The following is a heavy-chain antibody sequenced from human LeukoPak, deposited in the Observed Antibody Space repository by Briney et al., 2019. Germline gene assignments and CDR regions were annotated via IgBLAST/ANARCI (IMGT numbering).Heavy chain of an antibody. D-gene: IGHD3-10*01. V-gene: IGHV4-34*01. CDR2: INHSGST. J-gene: IGHJ6*03. Sequence: SETLSLTCAVYGGSFSGYYWSWIRQPPGKGLEWIGEINHSGSTNYNPSLKSRVTISVDTSKNQFSLKLSSVTAADSAMYYCARGKITMIRGVTIRKGPPEDYYMDVWGKGTTVTVSS. CDR1: GGSFSGYY. CDR3: ARGKITMIRGVTIRKGPPEDYYMDV.